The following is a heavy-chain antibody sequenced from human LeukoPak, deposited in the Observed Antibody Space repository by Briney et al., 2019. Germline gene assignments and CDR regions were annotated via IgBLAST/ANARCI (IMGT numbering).Heavy chain of an antibody. CDR2: ISHSGST. CDR3: AREHCAGGYCYFPDY. D-gene: IGHD2-8*02. J-gene: IGHJ4*02. Sequence: SETLSLTCSVTDYPISSGYFWGWIRQPPQKGLEWIATISHSGSTYFSPSLKSRVIVSIDASKNQFSLNLTSVTAADTAVYYCAREHCAGGYCYFPDYWGQGILVTVSS. V-gene: IGHV4-38-2*02. CDR1: DYPISSGYF.